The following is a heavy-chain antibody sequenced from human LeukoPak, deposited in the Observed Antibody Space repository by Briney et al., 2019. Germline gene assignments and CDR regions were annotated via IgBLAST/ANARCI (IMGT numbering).Heavy chain of an antibody. CDR1: GFTFSSYS. CDR3: ARGLTSYLEGLFSSGWYYFDY. J-gene: IGHJ4*02. CDR2: ISSSSSYI. V-gene: IGHV3-21*01. D-gene: IGHD6-19*01. Sequence: GGSLRLSCAASGFTFSSYSMNWVRQAPGKGLEWVSSISSSSSYIYYADSVKGRFTISRDNAKNSLYLQMNSLRAEDTAVYYCARGLTSYLEGLFSSGWYYFDYWGQGTLVTVSS.